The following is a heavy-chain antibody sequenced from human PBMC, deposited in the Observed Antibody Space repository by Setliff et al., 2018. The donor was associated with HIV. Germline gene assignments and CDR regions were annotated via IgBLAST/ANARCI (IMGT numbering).Heavy chain of an antibody. J-gene: IGHJ4*02. Sequence: GGSLRLSCATSGFSISSYSMNWVRQAPGKGLEWVSYISGSSSTTYYADSVKGRFAISTDSAKNSLYLQMNSLRAEDTAVYYCASGTIIAAAGNRYWGQGILVTVSS. CDR1: GFSISSYS. V-gene: IGHV3-48*01. D-gene: IGHD6-13*01. CDR2: ISGSSSTT. CDR3: ASGTIIAAAGNRY.